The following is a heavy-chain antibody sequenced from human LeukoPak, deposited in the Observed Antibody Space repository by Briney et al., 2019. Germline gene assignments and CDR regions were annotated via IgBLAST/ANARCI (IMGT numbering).Heavy chain of an antibody. CDR1: GFTFSHYW. J-gene: IGHJ4*02. V-gene: IGHV3-7*01. CDR2: VGRDGSEK. Sequence: GGSLRLSCEASGFTFSHYWMTWVRQVPGKGLEWVANVGRDGSEKNYVDSVEGRFTISRDNAKKSLDLEMNSLRVEGTALYYCAKVGTCELQLVFENWGQGTLVTVSS. CDR3: AKVGTCELQLVFEN. D-gene: IGHD1-1*01.